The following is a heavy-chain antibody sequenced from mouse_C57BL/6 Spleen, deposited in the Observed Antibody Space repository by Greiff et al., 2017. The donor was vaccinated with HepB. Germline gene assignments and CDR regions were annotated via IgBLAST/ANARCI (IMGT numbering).Heavy chain of an antibody. V-gene: IGHV1-18*01. D-gene: IGHD1-1*01. CDR1: GYTFTDYN. CDR3: ARNYYGSSYEFDY. J-gene: IGHJ2*01. Sequence: VQLQQSGPELVKPGASVKIPCKASGYTFTDYNMDWVKQSHGKSLEWIGDINPNNGGTIYNQKFKGKATLTVDKSSSTAYMELRSLTSEDTAVYYCARNYYGSSYEFDYWGQGTTLTVSS. CDR2: INPNNGGT.